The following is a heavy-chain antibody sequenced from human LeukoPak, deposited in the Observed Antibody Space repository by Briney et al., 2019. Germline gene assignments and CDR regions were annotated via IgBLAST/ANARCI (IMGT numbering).Heavy chain of an antibody. V-gene: IGHV1-18*01. J-gene: IGHJ3*02. CDR1: RHRVTSYG. CDR2: ISAYNGNT. D-gene: IGHD6-13*01. CDR3: ARDRWYSRNWNDAVDI. Sequence: ASVKASYKTVRHRVTSYGISWVTQAPGHGLEGRGGISAYNGNTIDEQKVQVRVTVTTYPSTSTATKEMGSRTADDTGVCYCARDRWYSRNWNDAVDIWGQGTMVTVSS.